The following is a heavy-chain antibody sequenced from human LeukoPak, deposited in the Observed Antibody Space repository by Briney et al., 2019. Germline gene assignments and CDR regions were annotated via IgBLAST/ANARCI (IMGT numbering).Heavy chain of an antibody. V-gene: IGHV4-59*08. CDR2: IYYSGST. D-gene: IGHD3-10*01. CDR1: GGSISSYY. Sequence: SETLSLTCTVSGGSISSYYWSWIRQPPGKGLEWIGYIYYSGSTNYNPSLKSRVTISVDTSKNQFSPKLSSVTAADTAVYYCARAIIYGSGSYLDYWGQGTLVTVSS. J-gene: IGHJ4*02. CDR3: ARAIIYGSGSYLDY.